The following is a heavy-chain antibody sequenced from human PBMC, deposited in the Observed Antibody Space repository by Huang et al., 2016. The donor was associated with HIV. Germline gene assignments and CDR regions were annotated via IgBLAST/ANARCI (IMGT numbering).Heavy chain of an antibody. Sequence: QVQLQQWGTGLLKPSETLSLKCAVYGGSFSNYYWSWIRQSPGKGPEWIGEINHRGKSTHNPSLRSRITMSSDTSKSQFYLNLTSVTTADTGVYYCARPKMIDGTPDSSWNYFDSWGQGTLVIVSS. CDR2: INHRGKS. V-gene: IGHV4-34*02. CDR1: GGSFSNYY. D-gene: IGHD2-21*01. CDR3: ARPKMIDGTPDSSWNYFDS. J-gene: IGHJ4*02.